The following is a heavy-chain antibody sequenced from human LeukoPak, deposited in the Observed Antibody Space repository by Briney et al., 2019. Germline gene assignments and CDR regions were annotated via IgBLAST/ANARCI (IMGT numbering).Heavy chain of an antibody. CDR3: ARRGTYDAFDI. CDR1: GYSFTSYW. CDR2: IYPGDSDT. Sequence: GESLKISCQGSGYSFTSYWIGWVRQLHGKGLEWMGIIYPGDSDTRYSPSFQGQVTISADKSISTAYLQWSSLKASDTAMYYCARRGTYDAFDIWGQGTMVTVSS. J-gene: IGHJ3*02. V-gene: IGHV5-51*01. D-gene: IGHD3-16*01.